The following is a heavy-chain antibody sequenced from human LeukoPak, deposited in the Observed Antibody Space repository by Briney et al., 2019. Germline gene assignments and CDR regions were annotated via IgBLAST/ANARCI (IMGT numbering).Heavy chain of an antibody. CDR3: ARDGGTVTTGRRFDY. Sequence: GGSLRLSCAASGFTSSSYAMHWVRQAPGKGLEWVAVISYDGSNKYYADSVKGRFTISRDNSKNTLYLQMNSLRAEDTAVYYCARDGGTVTTGRRFDYWGQGTLVTVSS. D-gene: IGHD4-17*01. CDR2: ISYDGSNK. CDR1: GFTSSSYA. J-gene: IGHJ4*02. V-gene: IGHV3-30*01.